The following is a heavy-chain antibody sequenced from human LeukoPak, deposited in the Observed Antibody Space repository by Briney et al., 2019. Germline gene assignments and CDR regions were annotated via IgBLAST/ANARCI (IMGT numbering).Heavy chain of an antibody. CDR1: GGSFSGYY. J-gene: IGHJ6*02. D-gene: IGHD1-26*01. V-gene: IGHV4-34*01. CDR3: SGLLPPISYYYYYGMDV. CDR2: INHSGST. Sequence: SETLSLTCAVYGGSFSGYYWSWIRQPPGKGLEWIGEINHSGSTNYNPSLKSRVTISVDTSKNQFSLKPSSVTAADTAVYYCSGLLPPISYYYYYGMDVWGQGTTVTVSS.